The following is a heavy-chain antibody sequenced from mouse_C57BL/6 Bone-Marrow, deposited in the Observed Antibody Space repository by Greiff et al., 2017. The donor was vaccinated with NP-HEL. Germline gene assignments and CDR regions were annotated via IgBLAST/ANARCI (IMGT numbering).Heavy chain of an antibody. D-gene: IGHD2-4*01. V-gene: IGHV5-2*01. J-gene: IGHJ2*01. CDR1: EYEFPSHD. CDR3: ERLITTYYFDY. Sequence: EVQLQESGGGLVQPGESLKLSCESNEYEFPSHDMSWVRKTPEKRLELVAAINSDGGSTYYPDTMERRFIISRDKTKKTLYLQMSSLRSEDTALYYCERLITTYYFDYWGQGTTLTVSS. CDR2: INSDGGST.